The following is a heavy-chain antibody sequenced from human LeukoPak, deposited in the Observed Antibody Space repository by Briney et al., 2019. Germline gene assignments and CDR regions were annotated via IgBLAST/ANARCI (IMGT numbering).Heavy chain of an antibody. CDR2: ISGSDGST. V-gene: IGHV3-23*01. CDR3: ARAGNIRFDY. Sequence: GGSQRLSCAASGFTFSNYAMSWVRQAPGKGLEWVSGISGSDGSTYYADSVKGRFTISRDNSKNTPYLQMNSLRAEDTAVYYCARAGNIRFDYWGQGTLVTVSS. J-gene: IGHJ4*02. CDR1: GFTFSNYA. D-gene: IGHD2/OR15-2a*01.